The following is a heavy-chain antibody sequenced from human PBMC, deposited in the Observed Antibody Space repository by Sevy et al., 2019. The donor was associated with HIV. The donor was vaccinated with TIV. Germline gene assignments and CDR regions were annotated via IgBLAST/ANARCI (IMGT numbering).Heavy chain of an antibody. CDR1: GGSISSSNW. CDR2: IYRSGST. Sequence: SETLSLTCAVSGGSISSSNWWSWVRQPPGKGLEWIGEIYRSGSTNYNPSLKSRVTISVDKSKNQVSLKLSSVTAADTAVYYCARGVYYDILTGYPHYYMDVWGKGTTVTVSS. D-gene: IGHD3-9*01. J-gene: IGHJ6*03. CDR3: ARGVYYDILTGYPHYYMDV. V-gene: IGHV4-4*02.